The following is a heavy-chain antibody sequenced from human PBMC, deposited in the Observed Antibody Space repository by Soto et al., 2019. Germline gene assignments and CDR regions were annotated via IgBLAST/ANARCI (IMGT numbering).Heavy chain of an antibody. Sequence: PSETLSLTCAVYGGSFSGYYWSWIRQPPGKGLEWIGEINHSGSTNYNPSLKSRVTISVDTSKNQFSLKLSSVTAADTAVYYCARLSTVTKYYYYYYMDVWGKGTTVTVSS. CDR1: GGSFSGYY. D-gene: IGHD4-4*01. V-gene: IGHV4-34*01. CDR2: INHSGST. J-gene: IGHJ6*03. CDR3: ARLSTVTKYYYYYYMDV.